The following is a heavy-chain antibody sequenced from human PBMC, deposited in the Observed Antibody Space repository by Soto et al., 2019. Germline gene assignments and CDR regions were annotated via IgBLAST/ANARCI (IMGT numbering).Heavy chain of an antibody. V-gene: IGHV1-69*02. CDR3: ATNYGSGSTHFDY. CDR1: GDTFSFYT. CDR2: IIPMVGMA. J-gene: IGHJ4*02. D-gene: IGHD3-10*01. Sequence: QVQLVQSGAEVKKPGSSVRLSCTASGDTFSFYTISWVRQAPGQGPEWMGRIIPMVGMADYPQKFQGRVTISADKSTSTAYMVLSSLRSDDTAVYFCATNYGSGSTHFDYWGQGTLVPVSS.